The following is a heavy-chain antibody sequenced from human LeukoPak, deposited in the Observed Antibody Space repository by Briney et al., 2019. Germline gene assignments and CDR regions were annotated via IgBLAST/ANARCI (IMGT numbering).Heavy chain of an antibody. J-gene: IGHJ4*02. CDR2: IYYSGST. D-gene: IGHD1-26*01. CDR1: GGSISSYY. CDR3: ARDRSFPFDY. Sequence: SETLSLTCTVSGGSISSYYWSWIRQPPGKGLEWIGYIYYSGSTNYNPSLKSRVIISVDTSKNQFSLKLSSVTAADTAVYYCARDRSFPFDYWGQGTLVTVSS. V-gene: IGHV4-59*01.